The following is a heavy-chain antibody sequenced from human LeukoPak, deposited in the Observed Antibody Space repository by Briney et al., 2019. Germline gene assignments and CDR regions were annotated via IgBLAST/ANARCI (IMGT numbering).Heavy chain of an antibody. D-gene: IGHD2-21*02. Sequence: PSETLSLTCAVSGGSISSSVYSWSWIRQSPGGGLEWIGSFVHSVPTSYNPSLQSRAPISGDRSKNQFSLNLNSVTAADTAVYYCVRGGGLPNCGGYCPPDTWGQGKMVTVSS. CDR3: VRGGGLPNCGGYCPPDT. V-gene: IGHV4-30-2*06. CDR2: FVHSVPT. J-gene: IGHJ3*02. CDR1: GGSISSSVYS.